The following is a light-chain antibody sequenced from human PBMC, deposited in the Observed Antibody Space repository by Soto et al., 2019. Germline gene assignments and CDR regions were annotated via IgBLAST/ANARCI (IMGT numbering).Light chain of an antibody. CDR2: GAS. V-gene: IGKV3-15*01. J-gene: IGKJ1*01. CDR3: QQYNNWPPWT. Sequence: EIVMTQSPATLSVSPGERATPSCRASQSVSSNLAWYQQKPGQAPRLLIYGASTRATGIPARFSGSGSGTEFTLTISSLQSEDFAVYYCQQYNNWPPWTFGHGTKVEIK. CDR1: QSVSSN.